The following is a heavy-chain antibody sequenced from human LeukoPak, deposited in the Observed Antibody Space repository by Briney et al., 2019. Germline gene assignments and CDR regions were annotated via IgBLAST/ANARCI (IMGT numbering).Heavy chain of an antibody. Sequence: GGSLRLSCVGSDFTFATYAMTWVRLAPGKGLEWVSSIVGGGSYANYAESVRGRFTASRDNSKNTLYLQMNSLRAEDTAVYYCGRDPNGDYVGAFEFWGQGTLVSVSS. V-gene: IGHV3-23*01. D-gene: IGHD4-17*01. J-gene: IGHJ3*01. CDR1: DFTFATYA. CDR3: GRDPNGDYVGAFEF. CDR2: IVGGGSYA.